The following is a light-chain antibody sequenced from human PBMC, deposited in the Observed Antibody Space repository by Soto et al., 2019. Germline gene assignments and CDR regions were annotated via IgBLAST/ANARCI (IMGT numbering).Light chain of an antibody. CDR2: EVS. Sequence: QPVLTQPPSASGSPGQSVTISCTRTSSDVGAYKYVSWYQQYPGKAPKLMIYEVSKRPSGVPDRFSGSKSGNTASLTVSGLQAEDEADYYCTSYVGSDIWVFGGGTKLTVL. CDR1: SSDVGAYKY. V-gene: IGLV2-8*01. CDR3: TSYVGSDIWV. J-gene: IGLJ3*02.